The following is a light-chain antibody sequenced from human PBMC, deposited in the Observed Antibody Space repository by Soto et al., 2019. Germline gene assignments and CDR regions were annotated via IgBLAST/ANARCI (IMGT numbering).Light chain of an antibody. CDR2: EVS. Sequence: SVLTQPDSVSGSPGQSITISCTGTSSDVGAFNYVSWYQQRPGKAPKLMSYEVSDRPSGVSNRFSGSKSGNTASLTISALQAEDEPDYYCSSYTSNTTAYVFXTGTKVTAL. J-gene: IGLJ1*01. V-gene: IGLV2-14*01. CDR3: SSYTSNTTAYV. CDR1: SSDVGAFNY.